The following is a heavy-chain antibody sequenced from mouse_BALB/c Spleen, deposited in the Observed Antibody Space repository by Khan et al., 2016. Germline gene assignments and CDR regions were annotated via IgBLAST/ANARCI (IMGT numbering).Heavy chain of an antibody. Sequence: QVQLQQPGAELVRPGSSVKISCRASGYAFSSYWLNWVKQRPGQGLEWIGQIYPGDGDTHYNGKFKGKATLTADKSSSTAYMQLSRLTSENSAVYFCAGGAPLVYWGQGTLVTVSA. CDR2: IYPGDGDT. CDR3: AGGAPLVY. D-gene: IGHD6-1*01. CDR1: GYAFSSYW. V-gene: IGHV1-80*01. J-gene: IGHJ3*01.